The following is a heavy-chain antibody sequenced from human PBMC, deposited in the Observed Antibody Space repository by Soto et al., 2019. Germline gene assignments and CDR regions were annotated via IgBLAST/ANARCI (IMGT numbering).Heavy chain of an antibody. J-gene: IGHJ3*02. Sequence: GESLKISCKGSGYSFTSYWIGWVRQMPGKGLEWMGIIYPGDFDTRYSPSFQGQVTISADKSISTAYLQWSSLKASDTAMYYCARHHVEYSSSPDAFDIWGQGTMVTVSS. CDR2: IYPGDFDT. D-gene: IGHD6-6*01. CDR3: ARHHVEYSSSPDAFDI. V-gene: IGHV5-51*01. CDR1: GYSFTSYW.